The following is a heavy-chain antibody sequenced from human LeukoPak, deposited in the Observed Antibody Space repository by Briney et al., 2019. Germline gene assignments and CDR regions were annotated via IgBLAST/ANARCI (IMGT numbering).Heavy chain of an antibody. D-gene: IGHD2-21*02. V-gene: IGHV3-11*04. J-gene: IGHJ3*02. CDR2: IGSSGSTI. CDR1: GFTFSDYY. CDR3: ASAITYCGGDCSRLGAFDI. Sequence: GGSLRLSCAASGFTFSDYYMSWIRQAPGEGLEWVSYIGSSGSTIYYADSVKGRFTISRDNAKNSLYLQMNSLRAEDTAVYYCASAITYCGGDCSRLGAFDIWGQGTMVTVSS.